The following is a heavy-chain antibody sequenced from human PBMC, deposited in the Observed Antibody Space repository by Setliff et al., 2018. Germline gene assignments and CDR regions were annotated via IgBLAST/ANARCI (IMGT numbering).Heavy chain of an antibody. Sequence: GGSLRLSCTASGLTFSNYCMSWVRQAPGKGLEWVANIKQDGSEKYYVDSVKGRFTISRDNAKNSLYLQMNSLRAEDTAVYYCARAADSYGPPRSYMDVWGKGTTVTVSS. V-gene: IGHV3-7*01. CDR1: GLTFSNYC. CDR2: IKQDGSEK. D-gene: IGHD5-18*01. J-gene: IGHJ6*03. CDR3: ARAADSYGPPRSYMDV.